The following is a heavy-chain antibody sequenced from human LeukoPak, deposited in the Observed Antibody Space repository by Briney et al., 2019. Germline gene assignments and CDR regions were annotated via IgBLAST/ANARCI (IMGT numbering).Heavy chain of an antibody. V-gene: IGHV1-8*03. D-gene: IGHD3-3*01. Sequence: GASVKVSCKASGYTFTNYDINWVRQATGQGLEWMGWMNPNSGNTGYAQKFQGRVTITRNTSISTAYMELSSLRSEDTAVYYCARGVHAKNRNWFDPWGQGTLVIVSS. CDR1: GYTFTNYD. J-gene: IGHJ5*02. CDR3: ARGVHAKNRNWFDP. CDR2: MNPNSGNT.